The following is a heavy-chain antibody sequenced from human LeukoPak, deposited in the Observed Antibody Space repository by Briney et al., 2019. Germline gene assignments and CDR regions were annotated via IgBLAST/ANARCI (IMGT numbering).Heavy chain of an antibody. Sequence: GESLKISCKASGYSFTNYWINWVRQMPGKGLEWMGRIDPRDSYTTYSPSFQGHVTISADESISTVYLQFSSLKASDTAIYFCSRQEGADGPYYFFHGMDVWGQGTTVTVSS. CDR2: IDPRDSYT. V-gene: IGHV5-10-1*01. D-gene: IGHD3-16*01. J-gene: IGHJ6*02. CDR1: GYSFTNYW. CDR3: SRQEGADGPYYFFHGMDV.